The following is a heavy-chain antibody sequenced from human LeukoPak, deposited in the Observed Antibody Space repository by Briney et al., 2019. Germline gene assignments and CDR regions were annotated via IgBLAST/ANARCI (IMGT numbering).Heavy chain of an antibody. V-gene: IGHV4-34*01. CDR3: ARVTYYYDSSGYLNSGAFDI. CDR2: INHSGST. Sequence: SETLSLTCAVYGGSFSGYYWSWIRQPPGKGLEWIGEINHSGSTNYNPSLKSRVTISVDTSKNQFSLKLSSVTAADTAVYYCARVTYYYDSSGYLNSGAFDIWGQGTMVTVSS. D-gene: IGHD3-22*01. CDR1: GGSFSGYY. J-gene: IGHJ3*02.